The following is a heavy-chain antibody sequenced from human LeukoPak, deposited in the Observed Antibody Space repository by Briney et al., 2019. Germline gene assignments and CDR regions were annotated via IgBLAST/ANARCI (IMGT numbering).Heavy chain of an antibody. CDR3: ARSDWYLRGDAFDI. CDR1: GSSINSDFY. Sequence: SETLSLTCTVSGSSINSDFYWGWIRRSPGKGLDWIGNIYQSGNTFYNPSLQGRVTISLFKSKNQFSLKLTSVTAADTAVYYCARSDWYLRGDAFDIWGQGTMVIVSS. D-gene: IGHD3-9*01. CDR2: IYQSGNT. V-gene: IGHV4-38-2*02. J-gene: IGHJ3*02.